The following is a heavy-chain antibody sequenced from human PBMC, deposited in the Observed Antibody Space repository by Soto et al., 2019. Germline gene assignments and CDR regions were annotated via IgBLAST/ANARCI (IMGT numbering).Heavy chain of an antibody. Sequence: EVQLVPSGSEVKKPGESLRISCKGSGYSFTTSWIGWVRQMPGKGLEWMGIIYPSDSDTRYSPSLKGQVTISADKSITTAYLQWSSLKASDTAMYYCARLGLSGYGPDYWGQGTLVTVAS. CDR2: IYPSDSDT. CDR1: GYSFTTSW. J-gene: IGHJ4*02. CDR3: ARLGLSGYGPDY. V-gene: IGHV5-51*01. D-gene: IGHD3-9*01.